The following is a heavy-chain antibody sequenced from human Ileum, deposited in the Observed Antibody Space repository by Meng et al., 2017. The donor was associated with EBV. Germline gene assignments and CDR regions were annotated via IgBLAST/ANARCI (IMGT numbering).Heavy chain of an antibody. J-gene: IGHJ4*02. Sequence: QLLLQGSGPGVVKPSETLSLTCSVSGGSISSSNYCWGWIRQPPGKGLEWIQSICYTDYTYYNPSLKSRVTISADKSKNQFSLRLNSLTAADTAVYYCAMGPDYAKTGYWGQGTLVTVSS. CDR1: GGSISSSNYC. V-gene: IGHV4-39*01. D-gene: IGHD4-17*01. CDR3: AMGPDYAKTGY. CDR2: ICYTDYT.